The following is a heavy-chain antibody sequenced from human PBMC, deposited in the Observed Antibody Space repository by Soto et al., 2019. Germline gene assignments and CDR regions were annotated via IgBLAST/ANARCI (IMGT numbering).Heavy chain of an antibody. Sequence: EAQLVESGGVVVQPGGSLRLSCAASGFTFDDYIMHWVRQAPGKGLEWVSLISWDGGTTYYADSVKGRFTISRDNSKNSLYLQMNSLRTEDTALYYCAKDGNSGSYYLFDYWGQGTLVTVSS. CDR3: AKDGNSGSYYLFDY. CDR2: ISWDGGTT. CDR1: GFTFDDYI. D-gene: IGHD1-26*01. J-gene: IGHJ4*02. V-gene: IGHV3-43*01.